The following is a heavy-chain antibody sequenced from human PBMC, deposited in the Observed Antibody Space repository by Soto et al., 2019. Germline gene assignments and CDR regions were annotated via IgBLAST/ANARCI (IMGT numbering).Heavy chain of an antibody. CDR3: AKRGYTLPPYYYYYMDV. Sequence: QVQLQESGPGLVKPSGTLSLTCAVSSGSISSSNWWSWVRQPPGKGLEWIGEIYHSGSTNYNPSLKSRVTISVDKSKNQFSLKLSSVTAADTAVYYCAKRGYTLPPYYYYYMDVWGKGTTVTVSS. CDR1: SGSISSSNW. CDR2: IYHSGST. J-gene: IGHJ6*03. V-gene: IGHV4-4*02. D-gene: IGHD6-13*01.